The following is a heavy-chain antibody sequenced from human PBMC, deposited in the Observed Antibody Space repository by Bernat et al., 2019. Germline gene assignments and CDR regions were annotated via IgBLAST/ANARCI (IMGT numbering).Heavy chain of an antibody. Sequence: QVQLVESGGGVVQPGRSLRLSCAASGFTFSSYGMHWVRQAPGKGLEWVAVISYEESNKYYADSVKGRFTISRDNSKNTLYLQMNSLRAEDTALYYCANGGYCNGGSCYFSAFDIWGQGTMVTVSS. D-gene: IGHD2-15*01. CDR2: ISYEESNK. CDR3: ANGGYCNGGSCYFSAFDI. V-gene: IGHV3-30*18. J-gene: IGHJ3*02. CDR1: GFTFSSYG.